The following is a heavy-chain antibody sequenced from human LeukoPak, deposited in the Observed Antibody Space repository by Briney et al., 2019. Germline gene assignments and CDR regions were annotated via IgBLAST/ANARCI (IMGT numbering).Heavy chain of an antibody. Sequence: SETLSLTCTVSGGPISIYYWSWIRHPPTKGLEWIGYVHYSGNTNYNPSLESRVTISLETSKNLFSLQLKSLTAADTAVYYCARHSSRYYYNTTGSQGFDPWGQGTLVTVSS. D-gene: IGHD3-22*01. CDR3: ARHSSRYYYNTTGSQGFDP. CDR1: GGPISIYY. CDR2: VHYSGNT. J-gene: IGHJ5*02. V-gene: IGHV4-59*01.